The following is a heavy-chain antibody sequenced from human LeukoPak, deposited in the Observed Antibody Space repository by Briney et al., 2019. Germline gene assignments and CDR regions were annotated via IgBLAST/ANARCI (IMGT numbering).Heavy chain of an antibody. CDR3: ARIEAAMVFYYYMDV. D-gene: IGHD5-18*01. J-gene: IGHJ6*03. CDR1: GGSISSSSYY. CDR2: IYYSGST. V-gene: IGHV4-39*01. Sequence: SETLSLTCTVSGGSISSSSYYWGWIRQPQGKGLEWIGSIYYSGSTYYNPSLKSRVTISVDTSKNQFSLKLSSVTAADTAVYYCARIEAAMVFYYYMDVWGKGTTVTVSS.